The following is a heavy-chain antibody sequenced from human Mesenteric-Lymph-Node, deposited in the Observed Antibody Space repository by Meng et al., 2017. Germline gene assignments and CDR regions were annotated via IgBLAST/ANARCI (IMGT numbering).Heavy chain of an antibody. CDR1: GFSFSNYV. CDR3: AHLTGYSSSWYSNYYYYGMDV. J-gene: IGHJ6*02. D-gene: IGHD6-13*01. Sequence: GESLKISCAASGFSFSNYVMSWVRQAPGKGLEWVSAISGNSPNTYYADSGKGRFTISRDNSKNMLYLQMNSLRAEDTAVYYCAHLTGYSSSWYSNYYYYGMDVWGQGTTVTVSS. V-gene: IGHV3-23*01. CDR2: ISGNSPNT.